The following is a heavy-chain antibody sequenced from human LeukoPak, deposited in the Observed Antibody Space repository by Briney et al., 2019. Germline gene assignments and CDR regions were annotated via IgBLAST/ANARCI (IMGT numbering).Heavy chain of an antibody. V-gene: IGHV1-46*01. D-gene: IGHD3-10*01. CDR1: GYTFTSYY. J-gene: IGHJ6*02. CDR2: INPSGGST. Sequence: GASVKASCTASGYTFTSYYMHWVRQAPGQGLEWMGIINPSGGSTSYAQKFQGRVTMTRDTSTSTVYMELSSLRSEDTAVYYCARDAIRSPDYYYYGMDVWGQGTTVTVSS. CDR3: ARDAIRSPDYYYYGMDV.